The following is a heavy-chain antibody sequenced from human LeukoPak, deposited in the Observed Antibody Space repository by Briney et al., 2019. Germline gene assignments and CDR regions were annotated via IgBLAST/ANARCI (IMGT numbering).Heavy chain of an antibody. Sequence: SETLSVTCTVSGGSISSYYWSWIRQPAGKGLEWIGRIYTSGSTNYNPSLKSRVTMSVDTSKNQFSLKLSSVTAADTAVYYCARDPSGYGDYWFDPWGQGTLVTVSS. J-gene: IGHJ5*02. V-gene: IGHV4-4*07. D-gene: IGHD4-17*01. CDR1: GGSISSYY. CDR3: ARDPSGYGDYWFDP. CDR2: IYTSGST.